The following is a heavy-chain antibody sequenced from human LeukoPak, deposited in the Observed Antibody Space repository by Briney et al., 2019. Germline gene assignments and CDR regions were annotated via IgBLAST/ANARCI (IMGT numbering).Heavy chain of an antibody. CDR2: IIPIFGTA. J-gene: IGHJ6*02. Sequence: ASVKVSCKASGGTFSSYAISWVRQAPGQGLEWMGGIIPIFGTANYAQKFQGRVTITADESTSTAYMEPSSLRSEDTAVYYCARDNLVVAATLHYYYGMDVWGQGTTVTVSS. CDR1: GGTFSSYA. V-gene: IGHV1-69*13. D-gene: IGHD2-15*01. CDR3: ARDNLVVAATLHYYYGMDV.